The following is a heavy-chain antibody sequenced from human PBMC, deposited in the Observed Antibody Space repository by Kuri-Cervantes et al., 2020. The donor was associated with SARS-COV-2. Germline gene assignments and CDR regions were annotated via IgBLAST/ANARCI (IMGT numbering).Heavy chain of an antibody. CDR1: GFTFSSYG. CDR2: INSDGSST. J-gene: IGHJ6*02. CDR3: AREPSGDGDYYYYYGMDV. D-gene: IGHD3-10*01. V-gene: IGHV3-74*01. Sequence: GGSLRLSCAASGFTFSSYGMHWVRQAPGKGLVWVSRINSDGSSTSYADSVKGRFTISRDNAKNTLYLQMNSLRAEDTAVYYCAREPSGDGDYYYYYGMDVWGQGTTVTVSS.